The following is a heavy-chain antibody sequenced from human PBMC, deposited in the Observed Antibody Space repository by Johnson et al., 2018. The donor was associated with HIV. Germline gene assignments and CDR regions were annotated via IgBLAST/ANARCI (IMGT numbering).Heavy chain of an antibody. Sequence: VQLVESGGGVVRPGGSLRLSCAASGFIFDDYGMSWVRQAPGKGLEWVGRIKSKTDGGTTDYAAPVKGRFTISRDDSKNTLYLQMNSLRAEDTAVYYCASKAAGTMHAFDIWGQGTMVTVSS. CDR2: IKSKTDGGTT. J-gene: IGHJ3*02. CDR1: GFIFDDYG. CDR3: ASKAAGTMHAFDI. D-gene: IGHD6-13*01. V-gene: IGHV3-15*01.